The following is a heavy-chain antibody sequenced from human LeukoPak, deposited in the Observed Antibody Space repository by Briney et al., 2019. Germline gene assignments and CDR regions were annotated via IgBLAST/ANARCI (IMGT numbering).Heavy chain of an antibody. CDR1: GFTFSNAW. CDR2: IKSKTDGGTT. V-gene: IGHV3-15*01. D-gene: IGHD2-21*02. J-gene: IGHJ4*02. Sequence: PGGSLRLSCAASGFTFSNAWMSWVRQAPGKGLEWAGRIKSKTDGGTTDYAAPVKGRFTISRDDSKNTLYLQMNSLKTEDTAVYYCTCKSRVTGLFDYWGQGTLVTVSS. CDR3: TCKSRVTGLFDY.